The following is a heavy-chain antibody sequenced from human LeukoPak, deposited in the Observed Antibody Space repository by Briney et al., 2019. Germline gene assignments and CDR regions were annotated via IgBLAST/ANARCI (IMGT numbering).Heavy chain of an antibody. Sequence: ASVKVSCXTSGYNFRHYGISWVRQAPGQGLEWMAWISGGYNGDSNYALKLRGRLTMTTDTSTSTAYMELRSLRSDDTAVYYCARDEKKYCSGGSCPAYFDYWGQGTLVTVSS. CDR2: ISGGYNGDS. CDR1: GYNFRHYG. J-gene: IGHJ4*02. D-gene: IGHD2-15*01. CDR3: ARDEKKYCSGGSCPAYFDY. V-gene: IGHV1-18*01.